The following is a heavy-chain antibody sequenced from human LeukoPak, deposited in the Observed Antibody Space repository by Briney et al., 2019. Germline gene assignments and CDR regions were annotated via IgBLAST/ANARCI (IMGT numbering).Heavy chain of an antibody. D-gene: IGHD3-3*01. CDR1: GYTFTSYG. V-gene: IGHV1-18*01. Sequence: GASVKVSCKASGYTFTSYGISWVRQAPGQGLEWMGWISAYNGNTNYAQKLQGRVTMTTDTSTSTAYMELRSLRSDDTAVYYCARDMLPGITIFGVAEPWGQGTLVTVSS. CDR3: ARDMLPGITIFGVAEP. J-gene: IGHJ4*02. CDR2: ISAYNGNT.